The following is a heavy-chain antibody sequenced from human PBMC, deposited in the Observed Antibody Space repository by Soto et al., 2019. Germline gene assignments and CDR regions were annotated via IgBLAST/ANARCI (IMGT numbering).Heavy chain of an antibody. J-gene: IGHJ4*02. CDR1: GFTFSSYW. V-gene: IGHV3-74*01. D-gene: IGHD5-18*01. Sequence: GGSLRLSCAASGFTFSSYWMHWVRQAPGKGLVWVSRINPDGSATNYADSVKGRFTISRDNAKNTLYLQMNSLRAEDTAVFYCGRGGSDSPMAPGYWGQGTLVTVSS. CDR3: GRGGSDSPMAPGY. CDR2: INPDGSAT.